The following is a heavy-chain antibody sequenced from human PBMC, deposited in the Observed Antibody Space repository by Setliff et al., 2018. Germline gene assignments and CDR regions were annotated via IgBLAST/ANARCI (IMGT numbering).Heavy chain of an antibody. CDR1: GVSFSSTTFY. CDR3: RFWSGYYKNDY. D-gene: IGHD3-3*01. V-gene: IGHV4-39*07. CDR2: VSFFGSA. Sequence: SETLSLTCTVSGVSFSSTTFYWAWIRQSPGKGLEWIGSVSFFGSAYYNPSLKSRVTISVDTSKNQFSLKLSSVTAADTAVYYCRFWSGYYKNDYWGQGTLVTVSS. J-gene: IGHJ4*01.